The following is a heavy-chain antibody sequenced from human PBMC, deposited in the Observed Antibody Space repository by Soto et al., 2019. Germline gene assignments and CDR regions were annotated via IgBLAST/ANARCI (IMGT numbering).Heavy chain of an antibody. CDR3: ARDLGTTVTTFNYYGMDV. CDR2: IWYDGSNK. D-gene: IGHD4-17*01. J-gene: IGHJ6*02. Sequence: GGSLRLSCAASGFTFSSYGMHWVRQAPGKGLEWVAVIWYDGSNKYYADSVKGRFTISRDNSKNTLYLQMNSLRAEDTAVYYCARDLGTTVTTFNYYGMDVWGQGTTVTVSS. V-gene: IGHV3-33*01. CDR1: GFTFSSYG.